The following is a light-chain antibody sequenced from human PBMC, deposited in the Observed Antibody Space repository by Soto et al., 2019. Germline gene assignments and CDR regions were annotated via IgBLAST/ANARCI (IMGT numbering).Light chain of an antibody. V-gene: IGLV1-40*01. CDR2: GNS. CDR1: NSNIGAGYD. J-gene: IGLJ3*02. Sequence: QSVLTQPPSVSGAPGQRVTISCTGSNSNIGAGYDVHWYQQLPGTAPKLLIYGNSNRPSGVPDRFSASKSGTSASLAITGLQAEDEADYYCQSYESSLSGGVFGGGTKLTVL. CDR3: QSYESSLSGGV.